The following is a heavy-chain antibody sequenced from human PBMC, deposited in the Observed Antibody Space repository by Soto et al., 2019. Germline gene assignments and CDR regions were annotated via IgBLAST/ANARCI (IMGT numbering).Heavy chain of an antibody. Sequence: ALRLSCAASGFTVSSSYMNWVRQAPGKGLEWVSVIYSGGNTYYADSVKGRFTISSHNSENTLYLQMSSLRADDTAVYYCAKEYYDNSGYYPNHFDSWGQETLVTVS. CDR3: AKEYYDNSGYYPNHFDS. V-gene: IGHV3-53*04. CDR1: GFTVSSSY. J-gene: IGHJ4*02. CDR2: IYSGGNT. D-gene: IGHD3-22*01.